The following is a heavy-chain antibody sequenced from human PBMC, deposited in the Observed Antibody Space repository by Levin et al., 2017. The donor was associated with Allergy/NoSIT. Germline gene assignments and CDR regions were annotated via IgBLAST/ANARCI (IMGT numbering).Heavy chain of an antibody. D-gene: IGHD1-14*01. CDR2: TYYRSKWYD. Sequence: SETLSLTCAISGDSVSSNSAAWNWIRQSPSRGLEWLGRTYYRSKWYDDYAVSVKSRIIIKPDTSKNQFSLQLNSVTPEDTAVYYCARGSPLYTVFFDYWGQGTLVTVSS. V-gene: IGHV6-1*01. CDR1: GDSVSSNSAA. CDR3: ARGSPLYTVFFDY. J-gene: IGHJ4*02.